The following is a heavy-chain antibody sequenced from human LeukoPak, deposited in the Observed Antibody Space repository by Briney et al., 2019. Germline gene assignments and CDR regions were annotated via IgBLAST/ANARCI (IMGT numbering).Heavy chain of an antibody. V-gene: IGHV4-59*01. CDR2: IHYSGST. Sequence: SETLSLTCTVSGSMYNYYWSWIRQPPGKGLEWIGYIHYSGSTNYNPSLKSRVTISVDTSKNQFSLKLSSVTAEDTAVYYCARASGWLRRAPLDYWGQGTLVTVSS. J-gene: IGHJ4*02. D-gene: IGHD5-12*01. CDR1: GSMYNYY. CDR3: ARASGWLRRAPLDY.